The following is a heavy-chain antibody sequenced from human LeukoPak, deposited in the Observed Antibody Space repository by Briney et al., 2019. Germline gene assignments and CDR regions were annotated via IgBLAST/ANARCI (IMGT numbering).Heavy chain of an antibody. V-gene: IGHV3-7*03. CDR2: IKEDGSEK. D-gene: IGHD5-18*01. CDR3: ARDHNYGSDY. Sequence: PGGSLRLSCAASVFTFSIYCMHWVRQAPGKGLEWVANIKEDGSEKYYVDSVKGRFTISRDSAKNSLYLQMNSLRVEDTAVYYCARDHNYGSDYWGQGTLVTVSS. J-gene: IGHJ4*02. CDR1: VFTFSIYC.